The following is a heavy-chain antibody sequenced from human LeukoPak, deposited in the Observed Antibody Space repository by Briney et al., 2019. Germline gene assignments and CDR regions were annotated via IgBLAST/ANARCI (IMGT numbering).Heavy chain of an antibody. CDR1: GFTFSSYW. V-gene: IGHV3-74*01. CDR3: ARAHCGGDCYWHYYYGMDV. CDR2: INSDGSST. J-gene: IGHJ6*02. D-gene: IGHD2-21*02. Sequence: GGSLRLSCAASGFTFSSYWMHWVRQAPGKGLVWVSRINSDGSSTSYADSVKGRFTISRDNAKNTLYLQMNSLRAEDTAVYYCARAHCGGDCYWHYYYGMDVWGQGTTVTVS.